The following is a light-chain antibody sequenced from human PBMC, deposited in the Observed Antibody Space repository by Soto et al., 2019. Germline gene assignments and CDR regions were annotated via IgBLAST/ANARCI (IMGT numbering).Light chain of an antibody. CDR2: DDS. Sequence: SYELTQPPSVSVAPGQTARITCGGKNIGSKSVHWYQQKPGQAPVLVVYDDSDRPSGIPERFSGSNSGNTATLTISRVEAGDEADYYCQVWDSSSEHVVFGRGTKVTVL. V-gene: IGLV3-21*02. J-gene: IGLJ2*01. CDR1: NIGSKS. CDR3: QVWDSSSEHVV.